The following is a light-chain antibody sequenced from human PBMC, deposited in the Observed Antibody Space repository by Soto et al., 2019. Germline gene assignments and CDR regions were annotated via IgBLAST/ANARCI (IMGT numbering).Light chain of an antibody. CDR1: NSDVGGYNY. J-gene: IGLJ3*02. CDR2: EVS. V-gene: IGLV2-14*01. CDR3: SPYTSSTTWV. Sequence: QSALTQPASVSGSPGQSIAISCTGTNSDVGGYNYVSWYQHHPGKAPKLIIYEVSNRPSGVSNRFSGSKSGNTASLTISGLQAEDEADYYCSPYTSSTTWVFGGGTKLTLL.